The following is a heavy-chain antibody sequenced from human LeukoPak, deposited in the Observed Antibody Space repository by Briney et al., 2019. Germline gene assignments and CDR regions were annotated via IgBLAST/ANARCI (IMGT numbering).Heavy chain of an antibody. V-gene: IGHV1-2*02. CDR1: GYTFTGYY. CDR3: ARDLDLMVRGVIDD. CDR2: INPNSGGT. D-gene: IGHD3-10*01. Sequence: ASVKVSCKASGYTFTGYYMHWVRQAPGQGLEWMGWINPNSGGTNYAQKFQGRVTMTRDTSISTAYMELSRLRSDDTAVYYCARDLDLMVRGVIDDWGQGTLVTVSS. J-gene: IGHJ4*02.